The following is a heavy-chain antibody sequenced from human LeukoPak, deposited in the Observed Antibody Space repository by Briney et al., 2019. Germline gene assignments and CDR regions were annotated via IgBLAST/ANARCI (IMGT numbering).Heavy chain of an antibody. J-gene: IGHJ4*02. Sequence: GGSLRLSCAASGFTVSSNYMSWVRQAPGKGLEWVSVIYSGGSTYYADSVKGRFTISRDNSKNTLYLQMNSLRAEDTAVYYCAKGEVYYDPTCFDYWGQGTLVTVSS. V-gene: IGHV3-66*01. CDR3: AKGEVYYDPTCFDY. D-gene: IGHD3-22*01. CDR2: IYSGGST. CDR1: GFTVSSNY.